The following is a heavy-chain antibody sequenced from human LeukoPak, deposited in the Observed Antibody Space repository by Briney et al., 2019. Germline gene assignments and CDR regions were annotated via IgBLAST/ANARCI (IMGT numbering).Heavy chain of an antibody. D-gene: IGHD3-3*01. CDR2: MTSDTKTI. V-gene: IGHV3-48*02. Sequence: GGSLRLSCAASGFKFSVYSMNWVRQAPGKGLEWVSYMTSDTKTIYYAVSVQGRFTISRDNAKNSVYLQMDSLRHEDTVVYYCARSVEGSFDYWGQGTLVTVSS. J-gene: IGHJ4*02. CDR1: GFKFSVYS. CDR3: ARSVEGSFDY.